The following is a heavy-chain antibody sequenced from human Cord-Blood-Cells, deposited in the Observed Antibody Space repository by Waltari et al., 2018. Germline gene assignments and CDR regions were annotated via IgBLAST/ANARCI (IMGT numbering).Heavy chain of an antibody. J-gene: IGHJ3*02. V-gene: IGHV4-39*01. D-gene: IGHD6-19*01. CDR3: ARQVEGPGWGLGGAFDI. CDR2: IYYGGST. Sequence: QLQLQESGPGLVKPSETLSLTCTVSGGSISSSSYYWGWIRQPPGKGLEWIGGIYYGGSTYYNPSLKSRVTISVDTSKTQFSLKLSSVTAADTVVYYCARQVEGPGWGLGGAFDIWGQGTMVTVSS. CDR1: GGSISSSSYY.